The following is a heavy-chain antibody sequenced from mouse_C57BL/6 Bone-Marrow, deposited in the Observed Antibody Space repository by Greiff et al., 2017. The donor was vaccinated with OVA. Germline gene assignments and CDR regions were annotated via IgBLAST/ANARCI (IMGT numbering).Heavy chain of an antibody. Sequence: VQLQQSGPELVKPGASVKISCKASGYSFTGYYMNWVKQSPEKSLEWIGGINPSTGGTTYNQKFKAKATLTVDKSSSTAYMQLKSLTSEDSAVYYCAGGFAYWGQGTLVTVSA. CDR3: AGGFAY. CDR2: INPSTGGT. CDR1: GYSFTGYY. V-gene: IGHV1-42*01. J-gene: IGHJ3*01.